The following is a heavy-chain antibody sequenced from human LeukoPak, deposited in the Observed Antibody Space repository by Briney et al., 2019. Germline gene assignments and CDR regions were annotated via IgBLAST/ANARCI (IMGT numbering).Heavy chain of an antibody. J-gene: IGHJ4*02. D-gene: IGHD1-26*01. V-gene: IGHV3-66*01. Sequence: GGSLRLSCAASGFTVSSNYMRWVREGPGRGLEWVSVIYSGGSTYYADSVKGRFTISRDNSKNTLYLQMNSLRAEDTAVYYCAREPVVGATTDVDYWGQGTLVTVSS. CDR3: AREPVVGATTDVDY. CDR1: GFTVSSNY. CDR2: IYSGGST.